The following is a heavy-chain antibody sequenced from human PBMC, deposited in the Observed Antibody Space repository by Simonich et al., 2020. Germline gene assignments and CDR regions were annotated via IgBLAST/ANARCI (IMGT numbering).Heavy chain of an antibody. J-gene: IGHJ4*02. Sequence: QVQLVESGGGVVQPGRSLRLSCAASGFTFSSYAMHWVRQAPGKGLEWVAVISYDGSNKYYADSVKGRFTISRDNSKNTLYLQMNSLRAEDTAVYYCARANFYYWGQGTLVTVSS. CDR2: ISYDGSNK. CDR1: GFTFSSYA. V-gene: IGHV3-30*07. CDR3: ARANFYY.